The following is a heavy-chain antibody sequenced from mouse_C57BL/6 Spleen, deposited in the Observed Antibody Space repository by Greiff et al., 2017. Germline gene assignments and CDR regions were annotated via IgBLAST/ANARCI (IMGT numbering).Heavy chain of an antibody. J-gene: IGHJ3*01. CDR2: IYPGSGNT. CDR3: GIYDGDYVGFAY. V-gene: IGHV1-55*01. CDR1: GYTFTSYW. Sequence: QVQLQQPGAELVKPGASVKMSCKASGYTFTSYWITWVKQRPGQGLEWIGDIYPGSGNTNYNEKFKSKATLTVDKSSSTAYMQLSSLTSEDSAVYYCGIYDGDYVGFAYWGKGTLVTVSA. D-gene: IGHD2-3*01.